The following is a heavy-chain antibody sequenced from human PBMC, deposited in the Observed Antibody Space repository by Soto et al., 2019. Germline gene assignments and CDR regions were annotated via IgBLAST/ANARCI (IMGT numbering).Heavy chain of an antibody. CDR2: IYHSGST. V-gene: IGHV4-30-2*01. CDR3: ARRRGFPYYYGMDV. D-gene: IGHD5-12*01. J-gene: IGHJ6*02. Sequence: SETLSLTCAVSGGSISSGGYSWSWIRQPPGKGLEWIGYIYHSGSTYYNPSLKSRVTISVDRSKNQFSLKLSSVTAADTAVYYCARRRGFPYYYGMDVWGQGTTVT. CDR1: GGSISSGGYS.